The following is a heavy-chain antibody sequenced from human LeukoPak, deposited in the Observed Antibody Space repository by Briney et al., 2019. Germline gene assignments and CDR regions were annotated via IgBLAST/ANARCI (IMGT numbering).Heavy chain of an antibody. J-gene: IGHJ4*02. Sequence: RGSLRPSPAASGFTFSSYAMHWVRHAPRKGLEYVSAIRSNGVSTYYTNSVKGRFTISRDNYKNTLYLQMGSLRAEDMAVYYCSRDRDGHYYDSSGALVYWGQGTIVTVSS. CDR2: IRSNGVST. CDR1: GFTFSSYA. D-gene: IGHD3-22*01. V-gene: IGHV3-64*01. CDR3: SRDRDGHYYDSSGALVY.